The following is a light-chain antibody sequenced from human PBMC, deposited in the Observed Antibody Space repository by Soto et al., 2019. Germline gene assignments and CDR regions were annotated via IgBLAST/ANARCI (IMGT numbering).Light chain of an antibody. Sequence: KVMTQSPATLSVSPGERATLSCRASQSVNSNLAWYQQKPGQAPRLLLYGASTRATGIPARFSGSASGTEFTLTISILQSEDSAVYYCQQYNDWPLTFGGGTK. CDR3: QQYNDWPLT. V-gene: IGKV3-15*01. CDR1: QSVNSN. CDR2: GAS. J-gene: IGKJ4*01.